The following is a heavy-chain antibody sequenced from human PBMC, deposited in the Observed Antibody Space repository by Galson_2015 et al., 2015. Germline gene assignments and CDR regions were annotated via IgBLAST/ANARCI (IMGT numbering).Heavy chain of an antibody. V-gene: IGHV4-31*03. CDR3: ASLYCSGGSCYSGVDY. CDR2: IYYSGST. Sequence: KPSQTLSLTCTVSGGSISSGGYYWSWIRQLPGKGLEWIGYIYYSGSTYYNPSLKSRVTISVDTSKNQFSLKLSSVTAADTAVYYCASLYCSGGSCYSGVDYWGQGTLVTVSS. CDR1: GGSISSGGYY. D-gene: IGHD2-15*01. J-gene: IGHJ4*02.